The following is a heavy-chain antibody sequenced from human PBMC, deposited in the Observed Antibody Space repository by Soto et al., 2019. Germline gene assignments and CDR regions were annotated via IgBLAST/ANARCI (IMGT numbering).Heavy chain of an antibody. CDR1: GYTFTSYG. CDR2: ISAYNGNT. D-gene: IGHD2-2*01. CDR3: ERGDIVVVPPAPLDY. V-gene: IGHV1-18*01. J-gene: IGHJ4*02. Sequence: QVQLVQSGAEVKKPGASVKVSCKASGYTFTSYGISWVRQAPGQGLEWMGWISAYNGNTNYAQKLQGRVTMTTDTYTSTAYMELRSLRSDDTAVYYCERGDIVVVPPAPLDYWGQGTLVTVSS.